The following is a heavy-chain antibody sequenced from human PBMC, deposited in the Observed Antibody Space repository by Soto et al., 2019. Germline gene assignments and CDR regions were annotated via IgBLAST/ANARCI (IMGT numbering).Heavy chain of an antibody. Sequence: QVQLVESGAEVKKPGASVKVSCKASGDTFSSYDIKWVLQATGQGLEWMGWMNPNSGNTGYAQKFWGRVTMTRNTSISTTYMELSSLRFENTAVYYCARGRNGMDVWGQGTTVTVSS. CDR3: ARGRNGMDV. V-gene: IGHV1-8*01. CDR1: GDTFSSYD. CDR2: MNPNSGNT. J-gene: IGHJ6*02.